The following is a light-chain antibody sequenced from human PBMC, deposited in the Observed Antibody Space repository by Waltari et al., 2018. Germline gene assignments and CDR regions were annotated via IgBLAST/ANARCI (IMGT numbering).Light chain of an antibody. J-gene: IGKJ2*01. CDR1: QSVLSSSNNKNY. V-gene: IGKV4-1*01. CDR2: WAS. Sequence: IVLTQSPDSLAVSLGARAPINCKSSQSVLSSSNNKNYLGWDQQKPGQPPKLLITWASTRESGVPDRFSGSGSGTDFTLTISSLQAEDVAVYFCQQCYTFPYTFGQGTKLEIK. CDR3: QQCYTFPYT.